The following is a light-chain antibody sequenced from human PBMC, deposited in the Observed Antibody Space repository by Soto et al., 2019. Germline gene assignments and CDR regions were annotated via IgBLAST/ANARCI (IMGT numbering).Light chain of an antibody. Sequence: DIQMTQSPSSLSASVGDRVTITCRASQSISSYLNWYQQKPGKAPKLLIYAASSLQSGVPSRFSGSGSGKDFTLTIDSPQPEDTATYYCQQTYSRPVTFGQGTRLEI. CDR1: QSISSY. CDR3: QQTYSRPVT. J-gene: IGKJ5*01. V-gene: IGKV1-39*01. CDR2: AAS.